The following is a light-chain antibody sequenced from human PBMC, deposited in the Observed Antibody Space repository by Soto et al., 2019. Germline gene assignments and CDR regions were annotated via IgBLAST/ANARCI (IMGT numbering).Light chain of an antibody. CDR3: CSYAGTRTWV. V-gene: IGLV2-23*02. CDR1: RTDVGKYNL. Sequence: QPALTQPASVSGSPGQPITISCTGDRTDVGKYNLVSWYQQHPGTAPKLILFEVNKRPSVVSHRFSGSKSGNTASLTISGLQAEDESDYYCCSYAGTRTWVFGGGTKVTVL. J-gene: IGLJ3*02. CDR2: EVN.